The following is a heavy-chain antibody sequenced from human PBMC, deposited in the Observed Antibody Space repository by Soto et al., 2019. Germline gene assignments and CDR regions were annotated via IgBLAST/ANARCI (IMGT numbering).Heavy chain of an antibody. V-gene: IGHV1-69*13. CDR1: GGTFSSYA. J-gene: IGHJ6*02. D-gene: IGHD2-2*01. Sequence: SVKVSCKASGGTFSSYAISRVRQAPGQRLEWMGGIIPIFGTANYAQKFQGRVTITADESTSTAYMELSSLRSEDTAVYYCARGGYQLPYYYYGMDVWGQGTTVTVSS. CDR2: IIPIFGTA. CDR3: ARGGYQLPYYYYGMDV.